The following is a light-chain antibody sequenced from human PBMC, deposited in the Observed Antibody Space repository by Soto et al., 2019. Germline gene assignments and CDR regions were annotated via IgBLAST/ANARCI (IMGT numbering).Light chain of an antibody. V-gene: IGKV1-5*01. J-gene: IGKJ2*01. CDR1: QSISSW. Sequence: DIQMTQSPSTLSASVGDRVTITCRASQSISSWLAWYQQKPGKAPKLLIYDASSLESGVPSSFSGSGSGTEFILTISSLQPDDFAHYYCQQYNSHSYTFGQGTKLEIK. CDR3: QQYNSHSYT. CDR2: DAS.